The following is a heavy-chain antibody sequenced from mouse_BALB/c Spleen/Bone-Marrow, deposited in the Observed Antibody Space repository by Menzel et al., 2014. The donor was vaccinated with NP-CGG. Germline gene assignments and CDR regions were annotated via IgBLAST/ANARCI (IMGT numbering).Heavy chain of an antibody. D-gene: IGHD2-10*02. CDR2: IGSGSSTI. CDR3: ARGKYGYDY. V-gene: IGHV5-17*02. Sequence: EVQLVESGGGLVQPGGSRKLSCAASGFTFSSFGVHWVRQAPEKGLEWVAYIGSGSSTIYYADTVKGRFTISRDNPKNTLFLQMTSLRSVDTAMYYCARGKYGYDYWGQGTTLTVSS. CDR1: GFTFSSFG. J-gene: IGHJ2*01.